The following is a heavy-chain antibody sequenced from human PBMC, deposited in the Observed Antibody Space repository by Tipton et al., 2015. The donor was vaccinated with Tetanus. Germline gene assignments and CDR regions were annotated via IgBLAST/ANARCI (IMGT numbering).Heavy chain of an antibody. V-gene: IGHV1-46*01. CDR3: ARDTRVVVANYAFDI. Sequence: QMQLVQSGAEVKKPGASVKVSCKASGYTFTSYYMHWVRQAPGQGLEWMGIINPSGGSTSYAQKFQGRVTMTRDTSTSTVYMELSSLRSEDTAVYYCARDTRVVVANYAFDIWGQGTMVTVSS. CDR1: GYTFTSYY. J-gene: IGHJ3*02. D-gene: IGHD3-22*01. CDR2: INPSGGST.